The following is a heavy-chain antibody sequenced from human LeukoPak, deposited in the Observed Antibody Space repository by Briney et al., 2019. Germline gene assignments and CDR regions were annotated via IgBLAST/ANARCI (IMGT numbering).Heavy chain of an antibody. D-gene: IGHD1-1*01. CDR2: IIPIFGTA. V-gene: IGHV1-69*05. CDR3: ARDRVHSVTKLYDAFDI. CDR1: GGTFSSYA. J-gene: IGHJ3*02. Sequence: SVKVSCKASGGTFSSYAISWVRQAPGQGLEWMGRIIPIFGTANYAQRFQGRVTITTDESTSTAYMELSSLRSEDTAVYYCARDRVHSVTKLYDAFDILGQGTNVTVSS.